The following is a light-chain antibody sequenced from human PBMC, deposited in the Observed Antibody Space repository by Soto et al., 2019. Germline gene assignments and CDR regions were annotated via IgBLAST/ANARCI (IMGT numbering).Light chain of an antibody. Sequence: ENVLTQSPGTLSLSPGERATLSCRASQSVTSSYLAWYQQKPGQAPRLLIYGASSRATGIPDRFSGSGSGTDCTLTITRLEPEDFAVYYCQQYGGSPWTFGQGTKVEIK. J-gene: IGKJ1*01. V-gene: IGKV3-20*01. CDR2: GAS. CDR3: QQYGGSPWT. CDR1: QSVTSSY.